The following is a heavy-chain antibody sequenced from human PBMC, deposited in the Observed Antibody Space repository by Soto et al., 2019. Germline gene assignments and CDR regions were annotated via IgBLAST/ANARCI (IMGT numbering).Heavy chain of an antibody. V-gene: IGHV1-18*01. CDR2: ISGYNGKT. D-gene: IGHD6-19*01. Sequence: QVQLVQSGAEVKKRGASVKVSCKASGYMFNSSGISWLRQAPGQGLEWIGWISGYNGKTDLAQKFQGRVTMTTEASTSTVYMELTSLRFDDTALYYWARDETYTAGWYFEHWGQGTLVTVPS. CDR1: GYMFNSSG. CDR3: ARDETYTAGWYFEH. J-gene: IGHJ4*02.